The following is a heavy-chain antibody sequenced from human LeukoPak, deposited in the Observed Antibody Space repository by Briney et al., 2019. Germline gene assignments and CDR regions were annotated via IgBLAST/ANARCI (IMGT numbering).Heavy chain of an antibody. J-gene: IGHJ6*03. V-gene: IGHV4-38-2*02. CDR1: GYPISSGYY. Sequence: SETLSLTCTVSGYPISSGYYWGWIRQPPGKGLEWIGSIYHSGSTYYNPSLKSRVTISVDTSKNQFSLKLSSVTAADTAVYYCARDGSIAARDYYYYMDVWGKGTTVTVSS. CDR3: ARDGSIAARDYYYYMDV. D-gene: IGHD6-6*01. CDR2: IYHSGST.